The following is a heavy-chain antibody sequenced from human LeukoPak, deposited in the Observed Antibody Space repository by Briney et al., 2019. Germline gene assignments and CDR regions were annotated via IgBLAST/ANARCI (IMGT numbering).Heavy chain of an antibody. CDR2: IKQDGSEK. CDR1: GFTFSSYW. J-gene: IGHJ4*02. V-gene: IGHV3-7*01. D-gene: IGHD4-17*01. Sequence: GGSLRLSCAASGFTFSSYWMSWVRQAPGKGLEWVANIKQDGSEKYYVDSVKGRFTISRDNSKNTLYLQMNSLRAEDTAVYYCARDFSFPPDYGDYGGYWGQGTLVTVSS. CDR3: ARDFSFPPDYGDYGGY.